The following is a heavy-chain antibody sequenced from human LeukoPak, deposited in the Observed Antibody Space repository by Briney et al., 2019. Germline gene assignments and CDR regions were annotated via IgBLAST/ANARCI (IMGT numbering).Heavy chain of an antibody. V-gene: IGHV4-59*01. D-gene: IGHD3-10*01. J-gene: IGHJ4*02. CDR2: IYYSGST. CDR3: ARGGRYYAYVDY. Sequence: SETLSLTCTVSGGSISSYYWSWIRQPPGKGLEWIGYIYYSGSTNYNPSLKGRVTISVDTSTNQFSLKVSSATAGDTAVYYCARGGRYYAYVDYWGQGTLVTVSS. CDR1: GGSISSYY.